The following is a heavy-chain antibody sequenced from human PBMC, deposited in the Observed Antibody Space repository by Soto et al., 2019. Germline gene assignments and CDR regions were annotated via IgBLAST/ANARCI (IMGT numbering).Heavy chain of an antibody. D-gene: IGHD4-4*01. CDR3: ARGSNSNFEGPSV. J-gene: IGHJ4*02. CDR2: IFYRGKT. Sequence: AESLSLTCRVSGGTVGAYSRNWIRQPPGKGLEWIGYIFYRGKTKYTPSHSLWSSITTSTDTSKHQVSLTLTSVTAADTAVYESARGSNSNFEGPSVWGKGTMVTVPQ. CDR1: GGTVGAYS. V-gene: IGHV4-59*02.